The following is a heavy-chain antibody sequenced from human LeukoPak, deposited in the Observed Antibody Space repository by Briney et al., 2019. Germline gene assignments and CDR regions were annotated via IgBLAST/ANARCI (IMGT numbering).Heavy chain of an antibody. D-gene: IGHD6-19*01. Sequence: GGSLRPPCAASGFTFRSYAIRWVRQAPGKGLEWVSLIYSGGSTSYADSVRGRFTISRDNSKNTLYLQMNSLRVEDTALYYCARYSIGLESLDIWGQGTLVTVSS. J-gene: IGHJ3*02. V-gene: IGHV3-23*03. CDR3: ARYSIGLESLDI. CDR2: IYSGGST. CDR1: GFTFRSYA.